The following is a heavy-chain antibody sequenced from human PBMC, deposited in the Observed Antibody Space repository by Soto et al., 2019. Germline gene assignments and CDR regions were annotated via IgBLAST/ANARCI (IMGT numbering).Heavy chain of an antibody. CDR2: MNEDGGTT. CDR1: GFSFSSYW. D-gene: IGHD3-10*01. CDR3: ASDLSGRADV. J-gene: IGHJ6*02. V-gene: IGHV3-74*01. Sequence: GGSLRLSCAASGFSFSSYWMHWVRQVPRKGLVWVARMNEDGGTTDYADSVKGRFTISRDNAKNTLYLQMNSLRVEDTAVYYCASDLSGRADVWGQGTTVTVSS.